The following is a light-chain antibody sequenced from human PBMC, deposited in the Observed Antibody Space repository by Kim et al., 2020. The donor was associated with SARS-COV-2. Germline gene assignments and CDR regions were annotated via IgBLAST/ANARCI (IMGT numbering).Light chain of an antibody. CDR1: QSVSNF. V-gene: IGKV3-11*01. Sequence: EIVLTQSPATLSLSPGERTTLSCRANQSVSNFLAWYQQKPGQAPRLLIYDASNRATGIPARFSGSGSGTDFTLTISSLEPEDFAVYYCQQRSNWPLTFGQGTRLEIK. J-gene: IGKJ5*01. CDR3: QQRSNWPLT. CDR2: DAS.